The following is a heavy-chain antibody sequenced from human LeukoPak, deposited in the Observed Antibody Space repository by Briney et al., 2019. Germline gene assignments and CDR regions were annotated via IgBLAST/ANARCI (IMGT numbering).Heavy chain of an antibody. CDR3: ARKSGYFGAFNI. Sequence: GESLKISCQGSGYRFASHWIGWVRQMPGKGLEWMGIIYPGDSDTKYSPSFQGQVTISADKSINTTYLQWSSLEASDTAIYYCARKSGYFGAFNIWGQGAMVTVSS. J-gene: IGHJ3*02. D-gene: IGHD5-12*01. CDR1: GYRFASHW. V-gene: IGHV5-51*01. CDR2: IYPGDSDT.